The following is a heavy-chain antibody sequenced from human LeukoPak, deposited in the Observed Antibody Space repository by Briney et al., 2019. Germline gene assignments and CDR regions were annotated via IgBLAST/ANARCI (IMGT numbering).Heavy chain of an antibody. CDR3: ARETPVARGAFYGMDV. Sequence: GSLRLSCAASGFSLSSNGMHWVRQVTGKGLEWVSSISHDGDTYYSASVKGRFTISRENAENSLYLQMDSLTAGDTAVYYCARETPVARGAFYGMDVWGQGTPVTVSS. CDR1: GFSLSSNG. J-gene: IGHJ6*02. D-gene: IGHD3-10*01. V-gene: IGHV3-13*01. CDR2: ISHDGDT.